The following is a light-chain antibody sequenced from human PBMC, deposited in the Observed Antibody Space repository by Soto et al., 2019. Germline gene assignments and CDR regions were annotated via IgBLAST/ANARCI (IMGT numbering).Light chain of an antibody. V-gene: IGLV2-14*01. CDR1: NTDVGRYDR. J-gene: IGLJ3*02. Sequence: QSALTQPASVSGSPGQSITISCIGTNTDVGRYDRVSWYQHHPGKAPKMLIFEVYNRPSGISDRFSGSKSGDTASLTISGLQAEDEADYYCISYIPSTTTHWVFGGGTKLTVL. CDR3: ISYIPSTTTHWV. CDR2: EVY.